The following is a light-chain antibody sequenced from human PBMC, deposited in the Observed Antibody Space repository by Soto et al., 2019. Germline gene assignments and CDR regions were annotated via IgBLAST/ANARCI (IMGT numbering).Light chain of an antibody. CDR1: SRDVGIYNY. V-gene: IGLV2-11*01. J-gene: IGLJ3*02. Sequence: QSALTQPASVSGSPGQSITISCTGTSRDVGIYNYVSWYQQHPGKAPKVMIYDVSKRPSGVPDRFSGSKSGNTASLTISGLQAEDEADYYCCSYPGSHTWVFGGGTKLTVL. CDR3: CSYPGSHTWV. CDR2: DVS.